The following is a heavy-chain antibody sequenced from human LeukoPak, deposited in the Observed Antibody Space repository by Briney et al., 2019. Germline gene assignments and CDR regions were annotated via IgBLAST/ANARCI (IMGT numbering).Heavy chain of an antibody. CDR3: AKSAIVIVPAAIRRYYYYDMDV. Sequence: GGSLRLSCAASGFTFSSYAMSWVRQAPGKGLEWVSAISGSGSGTYYADSVKGRFTISRDNSKNTLYLQINSLRAEDTAIYYCAKSAIVIVPAAIRRYYYYDMDVWGKGTTVAVSS. D-gene: IGHD2-2*02. CDR1: GFTFSSYA. CDR2: ISGSGSGT. V-gene: IGHV3-23*01. J-gene: IGHJ6*03.